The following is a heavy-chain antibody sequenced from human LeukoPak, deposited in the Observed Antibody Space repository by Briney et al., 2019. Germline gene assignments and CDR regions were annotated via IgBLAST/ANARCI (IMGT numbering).Heavy chain of an antibody. D-gene: IGHD6-25*01. Sequence: PSGTLSLTCAVSGGSISSTTWWSWVRQSPGKGLEWIGEIHRSGSTNYNPSLKSRVTIAGDKSKNQFSLKVTSVTAADTAVYSCGRFVPPPYSSACTACWFDPWGQGTLVTVSS. J-gene: IGHJ5*02. CDR2: IHRSGST. V-gene: IGHV4-4*02. CDR1: GGSISSTTW. CDR3: GRFVPPPYSSACTACWFDP.